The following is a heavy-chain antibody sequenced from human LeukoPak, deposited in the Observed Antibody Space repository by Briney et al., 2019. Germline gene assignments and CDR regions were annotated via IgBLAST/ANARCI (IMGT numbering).Heavy chain of an antibody. CDR2: VSGSGTST. D-gene: IGHD6-13*01. CDR1: GFTFINYG. V-gene: IGHV3-23*01. Sequence: PGGSLRLSCAGSGFTFINYGMIWVRQAPGKGLEWVSSVSGSGTSTHYADSVKGRFTISRDNSKNTLYLQMNSLRAEDTAVYYCARELRGPPNAGFDYWGQGTLVTVSS. CDR3: ARELRGPPNAGFDY. J-gene: IGHJ4*02.